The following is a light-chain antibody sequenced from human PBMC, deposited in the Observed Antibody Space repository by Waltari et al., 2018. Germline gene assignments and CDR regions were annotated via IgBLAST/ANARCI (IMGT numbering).Light chain of an antibody. CDR2: SAN. V-gene: IGLV7-43*01. J-gene: IGLJ1*01. Sequence: QTVVTQEPSLTVSPGGTVTLTCASSTGAVTIGSFPTWFPQRPGPPPRSLIYSANNKHSWPPDRFAGSLIGGKAALTLSGVQPEDEAEYYCLLFYGGAYVFGTGTKLTVL. CDR3: LLFYGGAYV. CDR1: TGAVTIGSF.